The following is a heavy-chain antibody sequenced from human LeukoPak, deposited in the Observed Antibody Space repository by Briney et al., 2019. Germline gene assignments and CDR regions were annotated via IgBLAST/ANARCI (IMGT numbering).Heavy chain of an antibody. CDR2: ISGSGGST. D-gene: IGHD2-2*01. Sequence: GSLRLSCAASGFTFSSYAMSWVRQAPGKGLEWVSAISGSGGSTYYADSVKGRFTISRDNSKNTLYLQMNSLKTEDTAVYYCTSLVWVDFSSTSSNPPDYWGQGTLVTVSS. CDR1: GFTFSSYA. J-gene: IGHJ4*02. CDR3: TSLVWVDFSSTSSNPPDY. V-gene: IGHV3-23*01.